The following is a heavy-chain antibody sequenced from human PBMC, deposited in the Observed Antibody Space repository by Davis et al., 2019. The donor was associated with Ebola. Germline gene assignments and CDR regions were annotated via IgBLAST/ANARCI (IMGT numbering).Heavy chain of an antibody. Sequence: PGGSLRLSCAASGFTFSSYAMHWVRQAPGKGLEWVAVISYDGSNKYYADSVKGRFTISRDNSKNTLYLQMNSLRAEDTAVYYCARDSVTSGCLGPVCPAPYYYGMDVWGKGTTVTVSS. J-gene: IGHJ6*04. V-gene: IGHV3-30-3*01. CDR2: ISYDGSNK. CDR3: ARDSVTSGCLGPVCPAPYYYGMDV. CDR1: GFTFSSYA. D-gene: IGHD6-19*01.